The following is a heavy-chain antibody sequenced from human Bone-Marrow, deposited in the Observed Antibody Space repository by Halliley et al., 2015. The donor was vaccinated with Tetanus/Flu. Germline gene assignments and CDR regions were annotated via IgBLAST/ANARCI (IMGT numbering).Heavy chain of an antibody. J-gene: IGHJ6*02. V-gene: IGHV4-34*01. CDR2: INHSGST. CDR1: GGSFSGYY. D-gene: IGHD4-4*01. CDR3: ARVDYSNPYYYGMDV. Sequence: TLSLTCAVYGGSFSGYYWSWIRQPPGKGLEWIGEINHSGSTNYNPSLKSRVTISVDTSKNQFSLKLSSVTAADTAVCYCARVDYSNPYYYGMDVWGQGTTVTVSS.